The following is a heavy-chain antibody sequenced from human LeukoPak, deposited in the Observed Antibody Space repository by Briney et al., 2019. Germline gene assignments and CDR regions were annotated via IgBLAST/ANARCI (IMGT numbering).Heavy chain of an antibody. J-gene: IGHJ4*02. V-gene: IGHV4-59*01. CDR2: ISYSGST. Sequence: PSETLSLTCTVSGGSISSYYWSWIRQPPGKGLEWIGYISYSGSTNYNPSLKSRVTISVDTSKNQFSLKLSSVTAADTAVYYCARGGHYYDGSDYYVDFWGQGTLVTVSS. D-gene: IGHD3-22*01. CDR3: ARGGHYYDGSDYYVDF. CDR1: GGSISSYY.